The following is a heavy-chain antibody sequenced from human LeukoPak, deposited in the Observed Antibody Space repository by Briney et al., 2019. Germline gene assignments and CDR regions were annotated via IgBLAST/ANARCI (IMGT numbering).Heavy chain of an antibody. CDR2: MNPNSGNT. Sequence: ASVKVSCKASGYTFTSYDINWVRQATGQGLEWMGWMNPNSGNTNYAQKLQGRVTMTTDTSTSTAYMELRSLRSDDTAVYYCARESPGYSSSPDYWGQGTLVTVSS. V-gene: IGHV1-18*01. J-gene: IGHJ4*02. CDR1: GYTFTSYD. D-gene: IGHD6-13*01. CDR3: ARESPGYSSSPDY.